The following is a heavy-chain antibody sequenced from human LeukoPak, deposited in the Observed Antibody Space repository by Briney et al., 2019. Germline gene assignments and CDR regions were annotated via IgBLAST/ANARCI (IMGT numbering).Heavy chain of an antibody. CDR1: GVSFSSYY. D-gene: IGHD2-2*01. CDR2: INHSGST. J-gene: IGHJ4*02. V-gene: IGHV4-34*01. CDR3: ARGSLGPAARGNYFDY. Sequence: SETLSLTCAVYGVSFSSYYWSWIRQPPGKGLEWLGEINHSGSTNYNPSLKRLVTLSVDTSKHQFSLNLSSVTAADTAVYYCARGSLGPAARGNYFDYWGQGTLVTVSS.